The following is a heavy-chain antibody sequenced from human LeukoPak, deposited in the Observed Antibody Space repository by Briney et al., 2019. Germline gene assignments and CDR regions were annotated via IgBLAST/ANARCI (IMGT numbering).Heavy chain of an antibody. CDR1: GGSISSSSYY. V-gene: IGHV4-39*07. J-gene: IGHJ4*02. CDR3: ARDLNGYKSILDY. D-gene: IGHD5-24*01. Sequence: SETLSLTCTVSGGSISSSSYYWGWIRQPPGKGLEWIGHIYYSGSTYYNPSLKSRVTISVDTSKNQFSLKLSSVTAADTAVYYCARDLNGYKSILDYWGQGALVTVSS. CDR2: IYYSGST.